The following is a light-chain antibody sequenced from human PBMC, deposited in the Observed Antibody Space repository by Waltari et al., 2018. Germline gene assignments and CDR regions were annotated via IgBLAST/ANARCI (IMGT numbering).Light chain of an antibody. CDR3: QSYDSSLSAYV. CDR2: ENT. J-gene: IGLJ1*01. V-gene: IGLV1-40*01. Sequence: QSELTQPPSVSGAPGQRDTLLCTGSSTNKGAGYDGHWYQQLPGTAPKLLIHENTNRPSGVPDRFSGSKSGTSASLAMTGLQAEDEADYYCQSYDSSLSAYVLGTGTKVTVL. CDR1: STNKGAGYD.